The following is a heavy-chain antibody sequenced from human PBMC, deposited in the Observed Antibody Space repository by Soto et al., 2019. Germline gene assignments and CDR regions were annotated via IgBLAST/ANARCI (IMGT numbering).Heavy chain of an antibody. CDR3: ARRNCKSTSSFFDY. CDR1: GYTFTSYY. V-gene: IGHV1-46*01. CDR2: INPGGDST. Sequence: GASVKVSCKASGYTFTSYYMHWVRQAPGQGLEWMGIINPGGDSTSYAQKFQGRVSMTRDTSTSTIYMELSSLRYEDTAVYYCARRNCKSTSSFFDYWGQGTLVTVSS. J-gene: IGHJ4*02. D-gene: IGHD2-2*01.